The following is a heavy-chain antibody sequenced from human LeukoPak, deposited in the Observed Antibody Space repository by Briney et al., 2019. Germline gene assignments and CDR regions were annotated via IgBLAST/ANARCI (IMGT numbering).Heavy chain of an antibody. Sequence: GASVKVSCKASGYTFTGYYMHWVRQAPGQGLEWMGWFNPNSGGTDYAQKFQGRVTMTRDTSISTAYMELSRLKSDDTAVYYCARGGTTMGWIDPWGQGTLVTVSS. CDR3: ARGGTTMGWIDP. J-gene: IGHJ5*02. CDR2: FNPNSGGT. D-gene: IGHD1-1*01. CDR1: GYTFTGYY. V-gene: IGHV1-2*02.